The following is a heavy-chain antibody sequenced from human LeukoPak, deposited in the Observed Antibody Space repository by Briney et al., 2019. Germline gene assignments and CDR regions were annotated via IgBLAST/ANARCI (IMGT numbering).Heavy chain of an antibody. V-gene: IGHV3-7*01. D-gene: IGHD2-21*02. Sequence: PGGSLRLSCAASGFTFGSYWMSWVRQAPGKGLEWVANIKQDGSEKYYVDSVKGRFTISRDNAKNSLYLQMNSLRAEDTAVYYCAKDRQAYCGGDCYGYFDYWGQGTLVTVSS. CDR2: IKQDGSEK. CDR3: AKDRQAYCGGDCYGYFDY. CDR1: GFTFGSYW. J-gene: IGHJ4*02.